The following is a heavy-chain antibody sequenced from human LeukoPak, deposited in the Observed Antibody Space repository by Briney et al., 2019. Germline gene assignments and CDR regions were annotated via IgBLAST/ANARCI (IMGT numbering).Heavy chain of an antibody. Sequence: QAGGSLRLSCAASGFTFSTYSMDWVRQSPGKGLEWVSYISSGSSTIYYADSVKGRFTISRDNAKNSLYLQMNSLRAEDTAVYYCARDRSGNYYLNDAFDIWGQGTMVTVSS. V-gene: IGHV3-48*01. CDR1: GFTFSTYS. CDR2: ISSGSSTI. CDR3: ARDRSGNYYLNDAFDI. J-gene: IGHJ3*02. D-gene: IGHD1-26*01.